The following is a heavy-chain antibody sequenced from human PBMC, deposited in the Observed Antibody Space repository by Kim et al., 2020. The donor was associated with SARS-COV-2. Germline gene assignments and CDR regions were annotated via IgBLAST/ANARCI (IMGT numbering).Heavy chain of an antibody. V-gene: IGHV3-48*03. CDR3: ARDPDPGIACH. Sequence: GGSLRLSCAASGFTFSSYEMNWVRQAPGKGLEWLSYISSSGGTRDYADSVKGRFTISRDNAKNSLYLQMNSLRAEDTAVYYCARDPDPGIACHWGQGTLVTVSS. D-gene: IGHD6-13*01. J-gene: IGHJ4*02. CDR2: ISSSGGTR. CDR1: GFTFSSYE.